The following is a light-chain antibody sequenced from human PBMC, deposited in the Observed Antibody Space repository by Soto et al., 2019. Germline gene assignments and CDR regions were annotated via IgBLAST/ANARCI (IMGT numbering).Light chain of an antibody. J-gene: IGLJ1*01. CDR3: ETWDTSLSAYV. CDR1: TSTIGENY. Sequence: QSVLTQPPSVSAAAGQRVTISCSGRTSTIGENYVCWYQQFPGTAPKLVIYDNNRRPSGIPDRFSGSKSGTSATLAIIGLQTGDEADYYCETWDTSLSAYVFGTGTKLTVL. V-gene: IGLV1-51*01. CDR2: DNN.